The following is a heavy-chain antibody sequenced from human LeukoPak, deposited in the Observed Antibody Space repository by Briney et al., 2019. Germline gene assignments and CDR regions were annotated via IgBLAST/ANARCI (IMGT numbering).Heavy chain of an antibody. D-gene: IGHD3-22*01. CDR2: INSDGSST. Sequence: PGGSLRLSCAASGFTFSSYWMHWVRQAPGKGLVWVSRINSDGSSTSYADSVKGRFTISRDNAKNTLYLQMNSLRAEDTAVYFCAKKGYYDSIDYWGQGTLVTVSS. V-gene: IGHV3-74*01. CDR3: AKKGYYDSIDY. J-gene: IGHJ4*02. CDR1: GFTFSSYW.